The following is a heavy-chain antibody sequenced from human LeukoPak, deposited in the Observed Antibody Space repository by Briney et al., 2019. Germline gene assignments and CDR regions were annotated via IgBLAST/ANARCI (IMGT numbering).Heavy chain of an antibody. J-gene: IGHJ3*02. CDR1: GFTFSSYW. CDR2: INGDGGST. V-gene: IGHV3-74*01. Sequence: GGSLRLSCAASGFTFSSYWMHWVRQAPGKGLVWVSRINGDGGSTSYADSVKGRFTISRDNAKNTLYLQMNSLRAEDTAVYYCARDPVERGLQYDAFDIWGQGTMVTVSS. D-gene: IGHD4-4*01. CDR3: ARDPVERGLQYDAFDI.